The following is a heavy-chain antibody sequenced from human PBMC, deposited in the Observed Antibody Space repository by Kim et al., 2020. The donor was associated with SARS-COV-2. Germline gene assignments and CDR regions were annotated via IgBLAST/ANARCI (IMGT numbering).Heavy chain of an antibody. CDR3: AKVPRPAGGGYSSDY. J-gene: IGHJ4*02. CDR1: GFIFSDYD. Sequence: GGSLRLSCAASGFIFSDYDMQWVRQAPGKGLEWVALIWTTGHNKYYTDSVRGRFTISRDNSNDMLYLQMNNLGAEDTAVYYCAKVPRPAGGGYSSDYWGQGTLVTVSS. CDR2: IWTTGHNK. D-gene: IGHD2-15*01. V-gene: IGHV3-33*03.